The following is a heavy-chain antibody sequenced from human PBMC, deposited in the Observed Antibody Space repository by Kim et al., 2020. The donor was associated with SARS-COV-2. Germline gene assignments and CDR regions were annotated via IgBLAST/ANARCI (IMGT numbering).Heavy chain of an antibody. CDR1: GFTFSSYG. D-gene: IGHD6-19*01. CDR2: ISYDGSNQ. CDR3: ARDRSTIAVSGTLDYYFAS. Sequence: GGSLRLSCAASGFTFSSYGMHWVRQAPGKGLEWVAVISYDGSNQYYAGSVKGRFTISRDNSKNTLSLQMNSLRAEDSAVYFCARDRSTIAVSGTLDYYFASWGQGTLVTVSS. J-gene: IGHJ4*02. V-gene: IGHV3-30*03.